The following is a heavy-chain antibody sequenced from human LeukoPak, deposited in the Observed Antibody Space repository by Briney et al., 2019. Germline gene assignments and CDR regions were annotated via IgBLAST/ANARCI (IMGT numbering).Heavy chain of an antibody. CDR3: ARDDWGSRSAIGRYFDL. D-gene: IGHD7-27*01. CDR2: IIPILGIA. J-gene: IGHJ2*01. CDR1: GYTFTSYY. Sequence: GASVKVSCKASGYTFTSYYMHWVRQAPGQGLEWMGRIIPILGIANYAQKFQGRVTITADKSTSTAYMELSSLRSEDTAVYYCARDDWGSRSAIGRYFDLWGRGTLVTVSS. V-gene: IGHV1-69*04.